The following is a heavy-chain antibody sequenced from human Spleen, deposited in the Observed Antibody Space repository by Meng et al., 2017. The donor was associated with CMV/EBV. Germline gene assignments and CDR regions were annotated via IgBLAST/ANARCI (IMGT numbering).Heavy chain of an antibody. Sequence: QIQVVQSGPELRRPGASVKVSCKASGYNFDIYGITWVRQAPGQGLEWVGWVSAENGDTDYGQKFQGRVTVTADTFTNTAYMEMRSLRSDDSAMYYCARAGAAVTTHFDFWGQGTLVTVSS. CDR1: GYNFDIYG. CDR3: ARAGAAVTTHFDF. CDR2: VSAENGDT. J-gene: IGHJ4*02. V-gene: IGHV1-18*01. D-gene: IGHD4-17*01.